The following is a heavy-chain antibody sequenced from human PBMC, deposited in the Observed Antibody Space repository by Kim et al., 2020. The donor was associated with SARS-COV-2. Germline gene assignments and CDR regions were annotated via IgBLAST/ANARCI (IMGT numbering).Heavy chain of an antibody. V-gene: IGHV3-30*03. J-gene: IGHJ4*02. Sequence: GGSLRLSCAASGFSFSGRGIHWVRQAPGKGLEWVAVISNDKTNIKYADSVKGRFTISRDNSKNTVDLQMNSLRVEDTAVYYCVRAREKSFDYWGQGTVLTLSS. CDR1: GFSFSGRG. CDR2: ISNDKTNI. CDR3: VRAREKSFDY.